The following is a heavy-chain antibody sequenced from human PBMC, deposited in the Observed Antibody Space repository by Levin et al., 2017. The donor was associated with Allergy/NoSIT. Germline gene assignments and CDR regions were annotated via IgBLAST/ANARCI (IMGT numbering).Heavy chain of an antibody. CDR2: IDSDGSTT. D-gene: IGHD2-8*01. J-gene: IGHJ4*02. CDR3: IRDNYGVDY. V-gene: IGHV3-74*01. CDR1: GFLFSNYW. Sequence: LSLTCAASGFLFSNYWMHWVRQAPGKGLVWVSQIDSDGSTTRYADSVKGRFTVSRDNAKNTLYLQMNSLRAEDTAVYYCIRDNYGVDYWGQGTLVTVSS.